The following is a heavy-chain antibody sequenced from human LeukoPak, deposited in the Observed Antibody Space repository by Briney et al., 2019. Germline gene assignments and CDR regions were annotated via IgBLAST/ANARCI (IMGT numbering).Heavy chain of an antibody. D-gene: IGHD5-18*01. CDR1: GGSISSYY. V-gene: IGHV4-59*12. CDR3: ARDQGGYSYAYDY. J-gene: IGHJ4*02. CDR2: IYSGGNT. Sequence: SETLSLTCTVSGGSISSYYWGWIRQPPGKGLEWIGNIYSGGNTYYNPSLKSRITISLDMSKNQFSLILSSVTAADTAVYYCARDQGGYSYAYDYWGQGILVTVSS.